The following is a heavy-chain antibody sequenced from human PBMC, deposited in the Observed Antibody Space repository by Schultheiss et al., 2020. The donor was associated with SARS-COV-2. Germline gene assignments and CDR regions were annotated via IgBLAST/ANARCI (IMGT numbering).Heavy chain of an antibody. CDR1: GGSISSYY. D-gene: IGHD3-10*01. J-gene: IGHJ4*02. CDR3: ASRPYGSGSYYPFDY. V-gene: IGHV4-34*01. CDR2: INHSGST. Sequence: SETLSLTCTVSGGSISSYYWSWIRQPPGKGLEWIGEINHSGSTNYNPSLKSRVTISVDTSKNQFSLKLSSVTAADTAVYYCASRPYGSGSYYPFDYWGQGTLVTVSS.